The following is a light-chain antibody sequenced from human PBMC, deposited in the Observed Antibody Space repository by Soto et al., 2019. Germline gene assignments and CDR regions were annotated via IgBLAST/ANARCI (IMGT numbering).Light chain of an antibody. J-gene: IGKJ1*01. CDR3: QPYGSSPRT. CDR1: QSVSSSY. CDR2: GAS. Sequence: EIVLTQSPGTLSLSPGERATLSCRASQSVSSSYLAWYQQKPGQAPRLLIYGASSRATGIPDRFSGSGSGTDFTLASSRLDPEYFAVYYCQPYGSSPRTFGQGTKVEIK. V-gene: IGKV3-20*01.